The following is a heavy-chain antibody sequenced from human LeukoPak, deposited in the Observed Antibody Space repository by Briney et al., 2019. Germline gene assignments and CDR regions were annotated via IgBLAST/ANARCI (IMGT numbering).Heavy chain of an antibody. Sequence: GASVKVSCKASGYTFTSYGISWVRQAPGQGLEWVGWISAYNGNTNYAQKLQGRVTMTTDTSTSTAYMELRSLRSDDTAVYYCARGVGYDILTGYYLNWFDPWGQGTLVTVSS. V-gene: IGHV1-18*01. CDR2: ISAYNGNT. J-gene: IGHJ5*02. CDR1: GYTFTSYG. D-gene: IGHD3-9*01. CDR3: ARGVGYDILTGYYLNWFDP.